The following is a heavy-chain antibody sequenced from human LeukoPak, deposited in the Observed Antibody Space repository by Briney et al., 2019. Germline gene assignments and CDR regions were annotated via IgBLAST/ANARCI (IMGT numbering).Heavy chain of an antibody. Sequence: GGSLRLSCAASGFTFDDYAMHWVRQAPGKGLEWVSGISWNGGSIGYADSVKGRFTISRDNAKNSLYLQMNSLRPEDTALYYCAKARDSGQRGFLDYWGQGTLVTVSS. CDR1: GFTFDDYA. V-gene: IGHV3-9*01. CDR3: AKARDSGQRGFLDY. CDR2: ISWNGGSI. D-gene: IGHD6-19*01. J-gene: IGHJ4*02.